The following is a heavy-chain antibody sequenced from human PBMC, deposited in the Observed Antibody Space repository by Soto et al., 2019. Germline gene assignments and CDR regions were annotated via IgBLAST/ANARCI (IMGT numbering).Heavy chain of an antibody. J-gene: IGHJ4*02. CDR2: IYWNDDY. V-gene: IGHV2-5*01. D-gene: IGHD4-17*01. CDR1: GFSLSTSGVG. CDR3: VRRIRDYGGGFD. Sequence: QITLKESGPPLVKPTQTLTLSCTFSGFSLSTSGVGVRWIRQSPIKALEWLALIYWNDDYRFWPSLSSMVIIAKGTSKILVVLTLTGLATEDTSTYLCVRRIRDYGGGFDWGQGTLVTVS.